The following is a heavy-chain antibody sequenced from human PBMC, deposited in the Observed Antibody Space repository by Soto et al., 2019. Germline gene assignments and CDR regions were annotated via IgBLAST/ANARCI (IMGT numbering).Heavy chain of an antibody. V-gene: IGHV4-4*02. D-gene: IGHD5-18*01. CDR2: IYHSGST. Sequence: PSETLSLTCAVSGGSISSSNWWSWVRQPPGKGLEWIGEIYHSGSTNYNPSLKSRVTIPVDKSKNQFSLKLSSVTAADTAVYYCARGGEKRGYSYGYDYYYGMDVWGQGTTVTVSS. CDR1: GGSISSSNW. J-gene: IGHJ6*02. CDR3: ARGGEKRGYSYGYDYYYGMDV.